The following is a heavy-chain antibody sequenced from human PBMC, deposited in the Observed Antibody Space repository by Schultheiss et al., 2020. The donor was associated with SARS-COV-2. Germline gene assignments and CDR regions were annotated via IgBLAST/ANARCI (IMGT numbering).Heavy chain of an antibody. D-gene: IGHD2-2*02. V-gene: IGHV4-34*01. CDR1: GGSFSGYY. CDR2: INHSGST. CDR3: ARGGIVVVPAGISHTHYYMDV. J-gene: IGHJ6*03. Sequence: SETLSLTCAVYGGSFSGYYWSWIRQPPGKGLEWIGEINHSGSTNYNPSLKSRVTISVDTSKNQFSLKLSSVTAADTAVYYCARGGIVVVPAGISHTHYYMDVWGKGTTVTVSS.